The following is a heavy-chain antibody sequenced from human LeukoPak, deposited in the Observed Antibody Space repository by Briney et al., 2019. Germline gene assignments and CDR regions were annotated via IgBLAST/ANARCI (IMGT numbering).Heavy chain of an antibody. V-gene: IGHV3-21*01. CDR2: ISDRGTFT. CDR1: GFIFTNYS. Sequence: PGGSLRLSCEATGFIFTNYSMIWVRQPPGGGLEWVSSISDRGTFTYYAVSVRGRFTISRDNAKNSLYLQMNSLRAEDTAVYYCARDYGGSSPFDYWGQGTLVTVSS. J-gene: IGHJ4*02. CDR3: ARDYGGSSPFDY. D-gene: IGHD4-23*01.